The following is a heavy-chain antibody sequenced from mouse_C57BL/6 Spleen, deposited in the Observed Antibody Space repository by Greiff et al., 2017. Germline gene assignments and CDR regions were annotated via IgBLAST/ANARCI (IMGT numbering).Heavy chain of an antibody. CDR2: IDPEDGET. J-gene: IGHJ2*01. CDR3: ARSEYGYEYYFDY. Sequence: EVKLMESGAELVKPGASVKLSCTASGFNIKDYYMHWVKQRTEQGLEWIGRIDPEDGETKYAPKFQGKATITADTSSNTAYLQLSSLTSEDTAVYYCARSEYGYEYYFDYWGQGTTLTVSS. D-gene: IGHD2-2*01. CDR1: GFNIKDYY. V-gene: IGHV14-2*01.